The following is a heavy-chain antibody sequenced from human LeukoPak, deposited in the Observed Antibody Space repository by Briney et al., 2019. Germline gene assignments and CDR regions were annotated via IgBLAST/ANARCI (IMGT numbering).Heavy chain of an antibody. V-gene: IGHV3-33*01. D-gene: IGHD3-22*01. CDR1: GFTFSNYA. CDR2: IWYDGSNK. J-gene: IGHJ3*02. CDR3: ARDYYDSSGYFDAFDI. Sequence: GGSLRLSCAASGFTFSNYAMHWVRQAPGEGLEWVAVIWYDGSNKYYADSVKGRFTIYRDNAKNTLNLQMNSLRAEDTAVYYCARDYYDSSGYFDAFDIWGQGTMVTVSS.